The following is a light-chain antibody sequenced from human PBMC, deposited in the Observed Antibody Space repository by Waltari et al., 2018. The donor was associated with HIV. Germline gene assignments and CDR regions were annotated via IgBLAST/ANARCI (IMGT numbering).Light chain of an antibody. CDR1: RSNIASNT. CDR2: SNN. V-gene: IGLV1-44*01. Sequence: QSVLTQPPSASGTPGQRVTISCSGSRSNIASNTVNCYQQLPGTAPKLLIYSNNQRPSGIPDRFSGSKSGTSASLAISGLQSEDEADYYCAAWDDNMNGWVFGGGTKLTVL. CDR3: AAWDDNMNGWV. J-gene: IGLJ3*02.